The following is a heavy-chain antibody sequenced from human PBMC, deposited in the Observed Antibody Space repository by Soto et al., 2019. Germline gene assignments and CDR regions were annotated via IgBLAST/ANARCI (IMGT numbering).Heavy chain of an antibody. CDR3: ARSPHDYGDYLYGTFDI. V-gene: IGHV5-51*01. Sequence: GESLKISCKGSGYSFTSYWIGWVRQMPGKGLEWMGIIYPGDSDTRYSPSFQGQVTISTDKSISTAYLQWSSLKASDTAMYYCARSPHDYGDYLYGTFDIWGQGTMVTVSS. D-gene: IGHD4-17*01. CDR2: IYPGDSDT. J-gene: IGHJ3*02. CDR1: GYSFTSYW.